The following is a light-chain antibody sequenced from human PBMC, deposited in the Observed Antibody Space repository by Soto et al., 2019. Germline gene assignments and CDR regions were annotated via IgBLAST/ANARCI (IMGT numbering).Light chain of an antibody. Sequence: QSVLAQPASVSGSPGQSITISCTGTSSDVGRYNIVSWYQQHPGKAPKLMIYEGSKRPSGVSNRFSGSKSGNTASLTISGLQAEDEADYYCCSYTGSSTYVFGNGNKVTV. CDR1: SSDVGRYNI. V-gene: IGLV2-23*01. CDR3: CSYTGSSTYV. CDR2: EGS. J-gene: IGLJ1*01.